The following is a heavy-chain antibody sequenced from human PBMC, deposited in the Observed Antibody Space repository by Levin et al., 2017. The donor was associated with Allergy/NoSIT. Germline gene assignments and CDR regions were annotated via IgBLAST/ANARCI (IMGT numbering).Heavy chain of an antibody. Sequence: SVKVSCKASGGTFSSYPISWVRQAPGQGLEWMGRIIPILGIANYAQKFQGRVTITADKSTSTAYMELSSLRSEDTAVYYCARGPGGIAARGGYYYYGMDVWGQGTTVTVSS. V-gene: IGHV1-69*04. CDR3: ARGPGGIAARGGYYYYGMDV. D-gene: IGHD6-6*01. CDR1: GGTFSSYP. J-gene: IGHJ6*02. CDR2: IIPILGIA.